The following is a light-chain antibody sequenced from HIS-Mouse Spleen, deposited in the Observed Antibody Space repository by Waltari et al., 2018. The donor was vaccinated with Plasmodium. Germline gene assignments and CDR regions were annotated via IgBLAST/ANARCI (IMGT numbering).Light chain of an antibody. CDR3: YSTDSSGNHRV. J-gene: IGLJ3*02. V-gene: IGLV3-10*01. CDR1: ALPKKY. Sequence: SYELTQPPSVSVSPGQPARITCSGDALPKKYAYWYQKKSGQAPVLVIDEDSKRPSGIPGRCSGSSSGTMATLTISGAQVEDEADYYCYSTDSSGNHRVFGGGTKLTVL. CDR2: EDS.